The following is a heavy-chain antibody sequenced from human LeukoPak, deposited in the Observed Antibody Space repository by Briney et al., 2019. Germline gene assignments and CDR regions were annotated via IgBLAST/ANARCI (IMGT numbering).Heavy chain of an antibody. J-gene: IGHJ6*03. CDR3: ARDGIVRLRGVISSSYYYYYYMDV. D-gene: IGHD3-10*01. Sequence: PGGSLRLSCAASGFTFSSYWMSWVRQAPGKGLEWVANIKQDGSEKYYVDSVKGRFTISRDNAKNSLYLQMNSLRAEDTAVYYCARDGIVRLRGVISSSYYYYYYMDVWGKGTTVTVSS. V-gene: IGHV3-7*01. CDR1: GFTFSSYW. CDR2: IKQDGSEK.